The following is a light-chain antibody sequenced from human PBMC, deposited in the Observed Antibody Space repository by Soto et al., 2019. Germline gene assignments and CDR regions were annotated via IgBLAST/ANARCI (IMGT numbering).Light chain of an antibody. CDR1: TSNIGSNYD. CDR2: GNN. CDR3: QSYDSSLSAYV. J-gene: IGLJ1*01. Sequence: QSVLTQPPSVSGAPGQMVTIACSGSTSNIGSNYDVHWYQQLPGAAPKVLIYGNNNRPSGVPSRFSASKSGTSASLAITGLQAEDEADYYCQSYDSSLSAYVFGTGTKVTVL. V-gene: IGLV1-40*01.